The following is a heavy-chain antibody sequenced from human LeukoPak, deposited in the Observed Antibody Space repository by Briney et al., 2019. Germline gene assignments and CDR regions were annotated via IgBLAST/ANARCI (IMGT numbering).Heavy chain of an antibody. CDR1: GFTFSSYG. V-gene: IGHV3-33*06. D-gene: IGHD6-13*01. CDR2: IWYDGSNK. J-gene: IGHJ4*02. CDR3: AKASVGSSWPDY. Sequence: GGSLRLSCAASGFTFSSYGMHWVRQAPGKGLEWVAVIWYDGSNKYYADSVKGRFTISRDNSKNTLFLQMNSLRAEDTAVYYCAKASVGSSWPDYWGQGALVTVSS.